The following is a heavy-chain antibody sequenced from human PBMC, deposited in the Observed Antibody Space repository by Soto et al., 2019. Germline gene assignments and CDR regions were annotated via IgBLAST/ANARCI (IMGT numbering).Heavy chain of an antibody. V-gene: IGHV1-46*03. Sequence: QVQLVQSGAEVKTPGASVKVSCKASGYTFTNYYLHWVRQAPGQGLEWMGVMHPSGDSTTFALKFQGRVTMTSDTSTSTVSMELSSLRSEDTGVYYCTRVGSSGWYDAFDIWGQGTMVTVSS. J-gene: IGHJ3*02. D-gene: IGHD6-19*01. CDR3: TRVGSSGWYDAFDI. CDR2: MHPSGDST. CDR1: GYTFTNYY.